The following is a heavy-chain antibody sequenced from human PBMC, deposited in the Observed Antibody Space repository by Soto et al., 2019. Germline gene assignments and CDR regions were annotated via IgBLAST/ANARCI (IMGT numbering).Heavy chain of an antibody. J-gene: IGHJ4*02. CDR3: ARAGETYYDFWSGFSPIDY. CDR2: IFYSDNT. CDR1: GGSISTYY. Sequence: SETLSLTCIVSGGSISTYYWIWVRQSPGKGLEWLGYIFYSDNTNYNPSLESRLSISVDTSKNQISLTLNSVTAADTAVYYCARAGETYYDFWSGFSPIDYWGPGTLVTVSS. V-gene: IGHV4-59*01. D-gene: IGHD3-3*01.